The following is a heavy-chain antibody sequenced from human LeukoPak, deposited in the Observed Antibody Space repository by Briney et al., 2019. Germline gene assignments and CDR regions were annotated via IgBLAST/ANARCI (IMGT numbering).Heavy chain of an antibody. Sequence: GGSLRLSCAASGFTFNKYWLTWVRQAPGKGLEWVANINQDDSQIYYLESVEGRFTITRDNAKNSLHLQMNSLRAEDTAVYYCAKSRPMAYYFDYWGQGTLVTVSS. J-gene: IGHJ4*02. D-gene: IGHD5-24*01. V-gene: IGHV3-7*01. CDR2: INQDDSQI. CDR3: AKSRPMAYYFDY. CDR1: GFTFNKYW.